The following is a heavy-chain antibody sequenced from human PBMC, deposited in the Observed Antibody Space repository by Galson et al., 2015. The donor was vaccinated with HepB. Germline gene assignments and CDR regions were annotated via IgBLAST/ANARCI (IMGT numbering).Heavy chain of an antibody. V-gene: IGHV3-64D*06. CDR1: GFTFSRYT. D-gene: IGHD2-15*01. Sequence: SLRLSCAASGFTFSRYTMQWVRQAPGKGLEYVSAIGSKGGSTDYADSVKGRFTISRDNSKNTLYLQMSSLRAEDTAVYYCVKLYCSGDSCYGDVWGQGTLVTVSS. J-gene: IGHJ4*02. CDR3: VKLYCSGDSCYGDV. CDR2: IGSKGGST.